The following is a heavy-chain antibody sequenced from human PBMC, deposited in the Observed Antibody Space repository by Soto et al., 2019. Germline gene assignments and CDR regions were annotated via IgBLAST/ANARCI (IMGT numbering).Heavy chain of an antibody. CDR2: ISYDGSNK. J-gene: IGHJ4*02. D-gene: IGHD1-1*01. Sequence: QVQLVESGGGVVQPGRSLRLSSAASGFTFSSYAMHWVRQAPGKGLEWVAVISYDGSNKYYADSVKGRFTISRDNSKNTLYLQMNSLRAEDTAVYYCAREPGTRTGTNIFDYWGQGTLVTVSS. CDR1: GFTFSSYA. CDR3: AREPGTRTGTNIFDY. V-gene: IGHV3-30-3*01.